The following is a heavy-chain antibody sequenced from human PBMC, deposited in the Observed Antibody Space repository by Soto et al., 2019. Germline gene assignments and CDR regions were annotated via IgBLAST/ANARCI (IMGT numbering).Heavy chain of an antibody. CDR1: GFTFSNYA. J-gene: IGHJ3*01. CDR3: VRDDRWAFDF. V-gene: IGHV3-48*02. Sequence: ESGGGLVQPGGSLRVSCAASGFTFSNYAMNWVRQAPGKGLEWVSYISIGSGSIFYADSVKGRFTISRDDVKNSLYLQMNTLRDEDTAVYYCVRDDRWAFDFWGQGTMVTVSS. CDR2: ISIGSGSI. D-gene: IGHD3-22*01.